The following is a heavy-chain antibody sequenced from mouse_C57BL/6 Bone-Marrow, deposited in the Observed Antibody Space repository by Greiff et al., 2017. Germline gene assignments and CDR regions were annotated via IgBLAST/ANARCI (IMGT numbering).Heavy chain of an antibody. V-gene: IGHV1-26*01. CDR2: INPNNGGT. CDR3: AIRGEITTARGYCDV. Sequence: VQLQQSGPELVKPGASVKISCKASGYTFTDYYMNWVKQSHGKSLEWIGDINPNNGGTSYNQKFKGKATLTVDKSSSTAYMELRSLTSEDSAVYYFAIRGEITTARGYCDVCGTGTTVTVSS. J-gene: IGHJ1*03. D-gene: IGHD1-2*01. CDR1: GYTFTDYY.